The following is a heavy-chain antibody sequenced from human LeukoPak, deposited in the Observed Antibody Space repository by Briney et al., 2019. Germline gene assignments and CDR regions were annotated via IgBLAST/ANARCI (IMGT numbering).Heavy chain of an antibody. Sequence: SETLSLTCTVSGYSISSGYYWGWIRQPPGKGLEWIGSIYHSGSTYYNPSLKSRVTISVDTSKNQFSLKLSSVTAADTAVYYCARVGGPGDSSGYYQFYYYYYYMDVWGKGTTVTVSS. J-gene: IGHJ6*03. V-gene: IGHV4-38-2*02. CDR3: ARVGGPGDSSGYYQFYYYYYYMDV. CDR1: GYSISSGYY. CDR2: IYHSGST. D-gene: IGHD3-22*01.